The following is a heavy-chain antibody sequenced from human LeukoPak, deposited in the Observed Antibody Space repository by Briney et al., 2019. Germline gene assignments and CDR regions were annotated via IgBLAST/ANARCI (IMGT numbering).Heavy chain of an antibody. CDR1: GYSISSGYF. J-gene: IGHJ3*02. CDR2: VYHVGTT. Sequence: SETLSLTCTVSGYSISSGYFWGWIRQPPGKGLEWIGVYHVGTTDNNPSLKSRVTISLDTSRNQFSLKLNSVTAADTAVYYCAKSNGYGLVDIWGQGTMVTVPS. D-gene: IGHD3-10*01. V-gene: IGHV4-38-2*02. CDR3: AKSNGYGLVDI.